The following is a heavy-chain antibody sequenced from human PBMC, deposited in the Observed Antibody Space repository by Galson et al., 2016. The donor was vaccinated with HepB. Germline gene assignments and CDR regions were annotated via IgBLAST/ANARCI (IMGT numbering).Heavy chain of an antibody. Sequence: SLRLSCAASGFIFSSYAMHWVRQAPGKGLEWVAIISYDGSNKYYADSVKGRFTISSDNSKNTLYLQMNSLRAADTAVYYCARDHWVHDSRWRYYGMDVWGQGTTVIVSS. CDR2: ISYDGSNK. CDR3: ARDHWVHDSRWRYYGMDV. J-gene: IGHJ6*02. D-gene: IGHD3-22*01. CDR1: GFIFSSYA. V-gene: IGHV3-30-3*01.